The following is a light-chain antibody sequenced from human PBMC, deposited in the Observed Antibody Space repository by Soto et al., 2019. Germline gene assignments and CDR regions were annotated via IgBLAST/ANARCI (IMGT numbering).Light chain of an antibody. Sequence: EIVLTQSPGTLSLSPGERATLSCRASQSVSSSYLAWYQQKPGQAPRLLIYGASSRATGIPDRVSGGGSGTDFPLIISRLEPEAFAVYYCQQYGSPFAFGQGTKLEIK. CDR3: QQYGSPFA. J-gene: IGKJ2*01. CDR1: QSVSSSY. CDR2: GAS. V-gene: IGKV3-20*01.